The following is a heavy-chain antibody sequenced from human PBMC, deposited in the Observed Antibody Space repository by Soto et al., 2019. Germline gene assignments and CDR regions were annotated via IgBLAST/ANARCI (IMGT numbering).Heavy chain of an antibody. CDR1: GFSLSTSGVG. J-gene: IGHJ5*02. V-gene: IGHV2-5*02. CDR3: AYTESGSQYQLLDWFDP. D-gene: IGHD2-2*01. CDR2: IYWDDDK. Sequence: QITLKESGPTLVKPTQTLTLTCTFSGFSLSTSGVGVGWIRQPPGKALEWLALIYWDDDKRYSPSLKSRLTITKDTSKNQVVLTMTNMDPVDTATYYCAYTESGSQYQLLDWFDPWGQGTLVTVSS.